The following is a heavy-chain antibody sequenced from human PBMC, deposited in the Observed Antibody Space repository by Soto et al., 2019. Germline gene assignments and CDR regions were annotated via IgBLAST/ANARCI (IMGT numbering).Heavy chain of an antibody. D-gene: IGHD2-2*01. J-gene: IGHJ5*02. CDR3: ARVPTP. CDR2: IYYSGTT. CDR1: GDSITSNCYF. V-gene: IGHV4-39*01. Sequence: SETLSLTCTVSGDSITSNCYFWAWIRQPPGKGLEWIGSIYYSGTTYYNPSLKSRVTISVDRSKNQFSLKLSSVTAADTAVYYCARVPTPWGQGTLVTVS.